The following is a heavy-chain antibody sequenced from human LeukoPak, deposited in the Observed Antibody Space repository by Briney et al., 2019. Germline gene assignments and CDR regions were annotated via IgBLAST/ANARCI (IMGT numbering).Heavy chain of an antibody. D-gene: IGHD3-10*01. J-gene: IGHJ6*02. CDR2: ISGSGGST. V-gene: IGHV3-23*01. Sequence: GGSLRLSCAASGFTFRSYAMSWVRQAPGKGLEWVSAISGSGGSTYYADSVKGRFTISRDNSKNTLYLQMNSLRAEDTAVYYCAKGYYGSSNPNYGMDVWGQGTTVTVSS. CDR3: AKGYYGSSNPNYGMDV. CDR1: GFTFRSYA.